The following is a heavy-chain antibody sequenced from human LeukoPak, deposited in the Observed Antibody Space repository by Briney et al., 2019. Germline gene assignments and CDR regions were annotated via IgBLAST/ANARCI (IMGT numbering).Heavy chain of an antibody. CDR2: IKSKTDGGTT. J-gene: IGHJ4*02. V-gene: IGHV3-15*01. Sequence: GGSLRLSCAASGFTFSNAWMSWVRQAPGKGLEWVGRIKSKTDGGTTDYAAPVKGRFTISRDDSKNTLYLQMNSLKTEDTAVYYCTTSLVAAGRVPDYWGQGTLVTVSS. CDR3: TTSLVAAGRVPDY. CDR1: GFTFSNAW. D-gene: IGHD6-13*01.